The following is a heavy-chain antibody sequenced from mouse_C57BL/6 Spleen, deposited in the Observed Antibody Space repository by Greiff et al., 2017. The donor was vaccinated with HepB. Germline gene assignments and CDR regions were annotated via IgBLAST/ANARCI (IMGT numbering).Heavy chain of an antibody. D-gene: IGHD2-1*01. Sequence: VQGVESGAELVRPGTSVKMSCKASGYTFTNYWIGWAKQRPGHGLEWIGDIYPGGGYTNYNEKFKGKATLTADKSSSTAYMQFSSLTSEDSAIYYCARSEGYGNYGYYAMDYWGQGTSVTVSS. CDR3: ARSEGYGNYGYYAMDY. J-gene: IGHJ4*01. CDR2: IYPGGGYT. CDR1: GYTFTNYW. V-gene: IGHV1-63*01.